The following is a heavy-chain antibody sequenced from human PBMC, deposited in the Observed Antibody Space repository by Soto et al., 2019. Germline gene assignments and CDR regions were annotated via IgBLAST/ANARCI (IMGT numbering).Heavy chain of an antibody. V-gene: IGHV1-2*04. J-gene: IGHJ6*02. CDR2: INPNSGGT. Sequence: ASVKVSCKASGYTFTGYHMHWVRQAPGQGLEWMGWINPNSGGTNYAQKFQGWVTMTRDTSISTAYMELSRLRSDDTAVYYCARDMAVGNYYGSGSPANYYYYGMDVWGQGTTVTVSS. CDR3: ARDMAVGNYYGSGSPANYYYYGMDV. D-gene: IGHD3-10*01. CDR1: GYTFTGYH.